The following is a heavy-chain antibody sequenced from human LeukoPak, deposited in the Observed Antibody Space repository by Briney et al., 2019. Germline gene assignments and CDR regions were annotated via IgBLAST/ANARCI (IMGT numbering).Heavy chain of an antibody. V-gene: IGHV1-2*02. J-gene: IGHJ5*02. CDR3: ARAEAARAIFGVVNTNNWFDP. CDR2: INPDSGGT. CDR1: GYTFTGYY. Sequence: GASVTVSCKASGYTFTGYYMHWVRQAPGQGLEWMGWINPDSGGTNYAQKFQGRVTMTRDTSISTAYMELSRLRSDDTAVYYCARAEAARAIFGVVNTNNWFDPWGQGTLVTVSS. D-gene: IGHD3-3*01.